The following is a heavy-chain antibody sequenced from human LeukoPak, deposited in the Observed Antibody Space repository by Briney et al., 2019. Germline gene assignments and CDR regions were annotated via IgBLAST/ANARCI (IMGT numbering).Heavy chain of an antibody. V-gene: IGHV3-7*01. CDR1: GFSISNYW. CDR2: IKQDGSEK. J-gene: IGHJ2*01. Sequence: PGGSLRLSCVASGFSISNYWMTWVRQAPGKGLEWVANIKQDGSEKNYVDSVKGRFTSSRDNAKNSLYLQMNRLRVEDTAVYYCARGYWNFGLWGRGTRSLSPQ. CDR3: ARGYWNFGL.